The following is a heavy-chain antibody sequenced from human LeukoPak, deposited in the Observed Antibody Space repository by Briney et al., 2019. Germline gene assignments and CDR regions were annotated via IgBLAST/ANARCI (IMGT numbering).Heavy chain of an antibody. CDR2: IYYSGRT. Sequence: KPSETLSLTCTVSGGSISSDHWNWIRQPPGKGLEWIGCIYYSGRTYYNPSLKSRVSISVDMSKSQFSLRLTSVTAADAAVYYCARKNDFDIWGQGTLVTVSS. D-gene: IGHD2/OR15-2a*01. CDR3: ARKNDFDI. V-gene: IGHV4-59*01. CDR1: GGSISSDH. J-gene: IGHJ3*02.